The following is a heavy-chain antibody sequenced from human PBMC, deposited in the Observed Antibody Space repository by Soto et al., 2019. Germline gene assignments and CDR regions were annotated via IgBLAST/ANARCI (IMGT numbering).Heavy chain of an antibody. CDR3: ARVGTGTTGYYYYYYMDV. CDR2: INSDGSST. V-gene: IGHV3-74*01. D-gene: IGHD1-7*01. Sequence: GALRLSCAASGFTFSSYWMHWVRQAPGKGLVWVSRINSDGSSTSYADSVKGRFTISRDNAKNTLYLQMNSLRAEDTAVYYCARVGTGTTGYYYYYYMDVWGKGTTVTVSS. J-gene: IGHJ6*03. CDR1: GFTFSSYW.